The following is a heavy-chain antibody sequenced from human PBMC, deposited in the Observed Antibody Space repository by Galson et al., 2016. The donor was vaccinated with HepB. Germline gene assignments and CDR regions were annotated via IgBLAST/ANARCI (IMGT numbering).Heavy chain of an antibody. Sequence: SLRLSCAASGFVFSNFGLSWVRQAPGKGLEWVASISTRRTTYYSDSVQGRLTITRDNSNNTRYLQMNGLRAEDTAVYYCAKDRRVPRIFDLWGQGTLLTVSS. V-gene: IGHV3-23*01. CDR1: GFVFSNFG. CDR2: ISTRRTT. J-gene: IGHJ4*02. D-gene: IGHD2-2*01. CDR3: AKDRRVPRIFDL.